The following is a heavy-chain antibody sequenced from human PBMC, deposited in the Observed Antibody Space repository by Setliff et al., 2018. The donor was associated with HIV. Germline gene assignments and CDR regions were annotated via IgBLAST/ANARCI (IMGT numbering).Heavy chain of an antibody. CDR2: IYYNVNN. Sequence: PSETLSLTCTVSGGSMRGYYWSWIRQPPGKGLEWIGFIYYNVNNNYNPSLKSRVSISVDTSKNQFSLRLSSVTAADTAVYYCTRGGSTTTLTTWGQGTLVTVSS. J-gene: IGHJ4*02. CDR3: TRGGSTTTLTT. V-gene: IGHV4-59*01. D-gene: IGHD4-17*01. CDR1: GGSMRGYY.